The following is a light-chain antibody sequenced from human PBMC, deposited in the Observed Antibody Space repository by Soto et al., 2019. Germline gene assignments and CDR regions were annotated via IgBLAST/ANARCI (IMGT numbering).Light chain of an antibody. CDR1: QSVSSSY. CDR2: GAS. J-gene: IGKJ2*01. Sequence: EIVLTQSPGTLSLSPGERATLSCRASQSVSSSYLAWYQQKPGQAPRLLIYGASSRAPGIPDRFSGSGSGTDFTLTISRLEPEDFAVYYCHQYGSLYTFGQGTKLEIK. V-gene: IGKV3-20*01. CDR3: HQYGSLYT.